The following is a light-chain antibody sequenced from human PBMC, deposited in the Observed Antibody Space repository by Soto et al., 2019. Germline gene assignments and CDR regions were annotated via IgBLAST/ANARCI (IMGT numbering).Light chain of an antibody. V-gene: IGKV3-20*01. CDR2: GAS. CDR1: QSVSSY. Sequence: DIVLTQSQGTLSLSPGERATLSCRASQSVSSYLAWYQQKPGQAPRLLIYGASSRATGIPDRFSGGGSGTDFTLTISRLEPEDFAVYYCQQYGSSSRTFGQGTKVEVK. J-gene: IGKJ1*01. CDR3: QQYGSSSRT.